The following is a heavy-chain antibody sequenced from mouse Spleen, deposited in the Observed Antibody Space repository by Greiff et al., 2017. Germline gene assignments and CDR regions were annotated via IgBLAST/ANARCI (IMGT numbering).Heavy chain of an antibody. J-gene: IGHJ3*01. CDR2: ISSGGGNT. Sequence: EVKVVESGGGLVKPGGSLKLSCAASGFTFSSYTMSWVRQTPAKRLEWVATISSGGGNTYYPDSVKGRFTISRDNARNTLYLQMSSLRSEDTALYYCARGQAWFAYWGQGTLVTVSA. V-gene: IGHV5-9*01. CDR1: GFTFSSYT. CDR3: ARGQAWFAY.